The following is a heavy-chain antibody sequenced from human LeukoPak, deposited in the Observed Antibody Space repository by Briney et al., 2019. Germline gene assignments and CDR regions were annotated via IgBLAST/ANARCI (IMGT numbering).Heavy chain of an antibody. D-gene: IGHD6-13*01. Sequence: GGSLRLSCAASGFMLSSTWMHWVRQAPGKGLVWVSRINSDATSSSYADSVRGRFTISRDDAKNTMYLQMNSLRAEDTAMYYCVRGSPGYSSSWHAYWGQGTLVTVSS. CDR1: GFMLSSTW. J-gene: IGHJ4*02. CDR2: INSDATSS. CDR3: VRGSPGYSSSWHAY. V-gene: IGHV3-74*01.